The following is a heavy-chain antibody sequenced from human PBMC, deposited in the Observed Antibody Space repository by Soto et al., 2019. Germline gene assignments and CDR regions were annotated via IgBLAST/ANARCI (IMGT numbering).Heavy chain of an antibody. V-gene: IGHV3-21*01. CDR2: ISRSSSNI. CDR3: ARDLKVAAAGTGYYYYGMDV. CDR1: GFNFSSYS. Sequence: GGSVRLSCAASGFNFSSYSMNWVRQAPGKGLEWVSSISRSSSNIYYVDSVKGRFTISRDNAKNSLYLQMNSLRAEDTAVYYCARDLKVAAAGTGYYYYGMDVWGQGTTVTVSS. J-gene: IGHJ6*02. D-gene: IGHD6-13*01.